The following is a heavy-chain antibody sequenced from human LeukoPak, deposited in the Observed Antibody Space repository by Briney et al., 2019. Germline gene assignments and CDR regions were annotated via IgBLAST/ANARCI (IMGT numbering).Heavy chain of an antibody. CDR1: NDSISSGDYY. J-gene: IGHJ6*02. Sequence: SETLSLTCTVSNDSISSGDYYWNWLRQPPGKGLEWIGYIFHRGGTSYNPSLKSRILFSVDTSKNQFSLKLSSVTAADTAVYYCARTGYSCGQNPGYYYGMDVWGQGTTVTVSS. CDR2: IFHRGGT. CDR3: ARTGYSCGQNPGYYYGMDV. V-gene: IGHV4-30-4*02. D-gene: IGHD5-18*01.